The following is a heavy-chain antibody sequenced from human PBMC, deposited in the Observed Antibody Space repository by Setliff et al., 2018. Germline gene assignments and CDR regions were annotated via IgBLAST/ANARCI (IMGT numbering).Heavy chain of an antibody. D-gene: IGHD6-19*01. Sequence: SETLSLTCAVSGYSIGYSIGSGHYWGWIRQPPGKGLEWIGSVYHRGSTYYNPSLESRVTISVDTSMNQFSLKLSSVTAADTAVYYCARVHEASGWRYFDYWGQGTLVTVSS. CDR1: GYSIGYSIGSGHY. CDR2: VYHRGST. CDR3: ARVHEASGWRYFDY. J-gene: IGHJ4*02. V-gene: IGHV4-38-2*01.